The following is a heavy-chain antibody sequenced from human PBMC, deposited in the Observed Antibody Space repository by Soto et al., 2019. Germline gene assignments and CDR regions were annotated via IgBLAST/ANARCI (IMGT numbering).Heavy chain of an antibody. Sequence: PGGSLRLSCAASGFTFSSYAMSWVRQAPGKGLEWVSAISGSGGSTYYADSVKGRFTISRDNSKNALYLQMNSLRAEDTAVYYCARHIVGYYYYGMDVWGQGTTVTVSS. CDR2: ISGSGGST. D-gene: IGHD3-10*01. V-gene: IGHV3-23*01. J-gene: IGHJ6*02. CDR3: ARHIVGYYYYGMDV. CDR1: GFTFSSYA.